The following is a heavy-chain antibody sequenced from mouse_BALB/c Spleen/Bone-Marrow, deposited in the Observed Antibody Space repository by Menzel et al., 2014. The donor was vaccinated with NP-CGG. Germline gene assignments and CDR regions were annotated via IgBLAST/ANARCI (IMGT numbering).Heavy chain of an antibody. V-gene: IGHV1S45*01. D-gene: IGHD1-2*01. CDR1: GYTFTKHR. Sequence: VQLKHSGAELVRPGASVKISCKAFGYTFTKHRINWVKQRPGQGLDWIGYINPYNDYTSYNQKFKGKATLTVDKSSSTAYMDLSSLTSEDSAVYYCAREDYGAWFAYWGQGTLVTVSA. J-gene: IGHJ3*01. CDR2: INPYNDYT. CDR3: AREDYGAWFAY.